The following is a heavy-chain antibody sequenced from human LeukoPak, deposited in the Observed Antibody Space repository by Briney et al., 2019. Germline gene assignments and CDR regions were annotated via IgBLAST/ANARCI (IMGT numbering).Heavy chain of an antibody. D-gene: IGHD2-21*02. V-gene: IGHV3-23*01. CDR1: TFYFTDYA. CDR3: ARGSTSTAPGWVY. CDR2: VSGNGDTK. Sequence: GGSLRLSCAVSTFYFTDYAMSWARQAPGKGLEWLSAVSGNGDTKDYVDSVKGRFTISRDNSRNTVHLQIDSLRTEDTAVYYCARGSTSTAPGWVYWGHGTPVTVSS. J-gene: IGHJ4*01.